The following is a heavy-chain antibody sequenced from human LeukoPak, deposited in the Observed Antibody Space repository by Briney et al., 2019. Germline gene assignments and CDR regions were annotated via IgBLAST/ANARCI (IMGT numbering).Heavy chain of an antibody. CDR2: MNPNSGNT. Sequence: ASVKVSCKASGYTFTSYDINWVRQATGQGLEWMGWMNPNSGNTGYAQKFQGRVTITRNTSISTAYMELSSLRSDDTAVYYCARGVIAVAGSYYYYMDVWGKGTTVTISS. D-gene: IGHD6-19*01. CDR1: GYTFTSYD. V-gene: IGHV1-8*03. J-gene: IGHJ6*03. CDR3: ARGVIAVAGSYYYYMDV.